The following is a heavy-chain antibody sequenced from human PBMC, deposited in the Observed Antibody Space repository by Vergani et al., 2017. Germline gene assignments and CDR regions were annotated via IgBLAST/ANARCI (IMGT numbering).Heavy chain of an antibody. V-gene: IGHV1-3*01. CDR2: INAGNGNT. D-gene: IGHD3-3*02. Sequence: QVQLVQSGAEVKKPGASVKVSCKASGYTFTSYAMHWVRQAPGQRLEWMGWINAGNGNTKYSQKFQGRVTITRDTSASTAYMELSSLRSEDTAVYYCASEISIRYFDYWGQGTLVTVSS. CDR3: ASEISIRYFDY. CDR1: GYTFTSYA. J-gene: IGHJ4*02.